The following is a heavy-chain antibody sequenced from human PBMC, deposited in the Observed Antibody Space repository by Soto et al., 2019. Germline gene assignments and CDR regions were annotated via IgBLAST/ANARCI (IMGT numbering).Heavy chain of an antibody. Sequence: PGGSLRLSCTVSGFTFSNYAMHWVRQAPGKGLGWVAVISYDGSSTNYADSVKGRFTISRDNSKNTMYLQMNSLRAEDTAMYYCARVYGGYNDYWGQGTLVTVSS. J-gene: IGHJ4*02. V-gene: IGHV3-30-3*01. D-gene: IGHD5-12*01. CDR2: ISYDGSST. CDR3: ARVYGGYNDY. CDR1: GFTFSNYA.